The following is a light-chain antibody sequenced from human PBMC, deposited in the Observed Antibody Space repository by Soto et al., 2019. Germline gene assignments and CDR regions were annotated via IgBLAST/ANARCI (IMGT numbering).Light chain of an antibody. CDR3: SSYAGNNIYV. CDR1: SSDVGTYNY. J-gene: IGLJ1*01. CDR2: EVS. Sequence: QSALTQPPSASGSPGQSVTISCTGTSSDVGTYNYVSWYQQYPGKAPKLMIYEVSKRPSGVPDRFSGSKSGNTASLTVSGLQAEDEADYYCSSYAGNNIYVFGGGTKVTVL. V-gene: IGLV2-8*01.